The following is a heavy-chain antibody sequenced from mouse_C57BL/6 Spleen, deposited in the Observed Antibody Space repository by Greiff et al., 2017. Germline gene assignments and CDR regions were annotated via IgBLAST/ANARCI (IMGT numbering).Heavy chain of an antibody. Sequence: VQLQQSGPELVKPGASVKISCKASGYAFSSSWMNWVKQRPGKGLEWIGRIYPGDGDTNYNGKFKGKATLTADKSSSTAYMQLSSLTSEDSAVYFCANYYGSSYGYFDVGGTGTTVTVSS. CDR2: IYPGDGDT. J-gene: IGHJ1*03. D-gene: IGHD1-1*01. CDR3: ANYYGSSYGYFDV. CDR1: GYAFSSSW. V-gene: IGHV1-82*01.